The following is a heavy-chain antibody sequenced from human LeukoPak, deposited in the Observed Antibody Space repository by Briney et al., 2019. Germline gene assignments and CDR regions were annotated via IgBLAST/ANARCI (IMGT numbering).Heavy chain of an antibody. CDR1: GFTFSTYW. CDR2: IKQDGSEK. Sequence: PGGSLRLSCAASGFTFSTYWMSWVRQAPGKGLEWVANIKQDGSEKYYVDSVKGRFTMSRDNSKNTLYLQMNSLRAEDTAVYYCARDYCSSTSCLLFDYWGQGTLVTVSS. CDR3: ARDYCSSTSCLLFDY. J-gene: IGHJ4*02. D-gene: IGHD2-2*01. V-gene: IGHV3-7*01.